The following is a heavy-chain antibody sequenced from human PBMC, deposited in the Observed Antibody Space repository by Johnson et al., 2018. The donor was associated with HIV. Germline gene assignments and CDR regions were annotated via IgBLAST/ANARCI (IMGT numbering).Heavy chain of an antibody. V-gene: IGHV3-11*04. D-gene: IGHD3-10*01. Sequence: QVQLVESGGGWVKPGGSLSLSCAASGFTFSDSYMNWIRQAPGKGLEWVAYISGSDGAIWYADSVKGRFTVSRDNAKNSFYLQMNSLRAEDTAVYYCAKDRIMVRGVIGAFDIWGQGTMVTVSS. CDR1: GFTFSDSY. CDR3: AKDRIMVRGVIGAFDI. J-gene: IGHJ3*02. CDR2: ISGSDGAI.